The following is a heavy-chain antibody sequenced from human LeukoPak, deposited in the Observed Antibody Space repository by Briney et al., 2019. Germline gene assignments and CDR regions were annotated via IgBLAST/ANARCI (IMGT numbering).Heavy chain of an antibody. Sequence: SETLSLTCTVSGGSISTYYWNWIRQPPGKGLEWIGYTYYSGSTNYNPSLKSRVTISVDTSKNQFSLNLTSVTAADTAVYYCARGGIRQTFDNWGQGTLVTVSS. J-gene: IGHJ4*02. CDR2: TYYSGST. CDR1: GGSISTYY. CDR3: ARGGIRQTFDN. V-gene: IGHV4-59*01. D-gene: IGHD3-3*02.